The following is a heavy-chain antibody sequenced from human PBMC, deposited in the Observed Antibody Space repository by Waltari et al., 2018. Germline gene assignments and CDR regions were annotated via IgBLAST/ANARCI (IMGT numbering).Heavy chain of an antibody. CDR3: ARAISEMTTPTYFDY. V-gene: IGHV1-2*02. J-gene: IGHJ4*02. D-gene: IGHD4-17*01. CDR1: GYTFTGYY. CDR2: INPNSGGT. Sequence: QVQLVQSGAEVKKPGASVKVYCKASGYTFTGYYMHWGRQAPGQGLEWMGWINPNSGGTNYAQKFQGRVTMTRDTSISTAYMELSRLRSDDTAVYYCARAISEMTTPTYFDYWGQGTLVTVSS.